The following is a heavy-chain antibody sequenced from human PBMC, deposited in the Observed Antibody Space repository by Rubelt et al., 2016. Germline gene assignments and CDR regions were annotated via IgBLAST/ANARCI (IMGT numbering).Heavy chain of an antibody. J-gene: IGHJ4*02. V-gene: IGHV1-46*01. CDR1: GYTFTSYY. D-gene: IGHD3-10*01. Sequence: QVQLVQSGAEVKKPGASVKVSCKASGYTFTSYYMHWVRQAPGQGLEWMGIINPSGGSTTYQRKCKGRVTMTRDTSTGTVYMDLSSLRCEDTAVYYCARVGFYYDSGSYVDWGQGTLVTVSS. CDR3: ARVGFYYDSGSYVD. CDR2: INPSGGST.